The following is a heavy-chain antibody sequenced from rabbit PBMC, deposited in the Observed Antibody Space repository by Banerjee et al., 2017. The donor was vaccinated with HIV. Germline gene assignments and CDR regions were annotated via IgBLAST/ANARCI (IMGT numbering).Heavy chain of an antibody. J-gene: IGHJ3*01. CDR3: ARDYVGGVDDGCAGNL. Sequence: QEQLEESGGDLVKPEGSLTLTCTASGFSFTNKYVMCWVRQAPGKGLEWIACINTSSGNIVYASWAKGRFTISKTSSTTVTLQMTSLTAADTATYFCARDYVGGVDDGCAGNLGGQGTLVT. CDR1: GFSFTNKYV. V-gene: IGHV1S45*01. D-gene: IGHD4-2*01. CDR2: INTSSGNI.